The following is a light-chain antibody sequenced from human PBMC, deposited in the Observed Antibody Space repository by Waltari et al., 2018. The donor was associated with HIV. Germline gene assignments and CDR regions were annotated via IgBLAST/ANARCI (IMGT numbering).Light chain of an antibody. J-gene: IGLJ1*01. V-gene: IGLV2-23*02. CDR1: SSDVGGYNY. CDR3: CSYAGSNTFNYV. Sequence: QSALTQPASVSGSPGQSITISCTGTSSDVGGYNYVSWYQQHPGKAPKLMIYDVSKRPSEVSNRSSGSNAGNTASLTISGRQAEDEADYYCCSYAGSNTFNYVFGTGTRVTVL. CDR2: DVS.